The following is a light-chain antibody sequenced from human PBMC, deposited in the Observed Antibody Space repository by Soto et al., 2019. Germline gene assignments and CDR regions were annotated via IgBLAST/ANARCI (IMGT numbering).Light chain of an antibody. CDR2: EVN. CDR1: SSDVGGYNY. CDR3: SSYTGSNNVV. Sequence: QSALTQPPSASGSPGQSVTISCTGTSSDVGGYNYVSWYQQHPGKAPRLIIYEVNKRPSGVPDRFSGSKSGNTASLTVSGLQAEDEGDYYCSSYTGSNNVVFGGGTKVTVL. J-gene: IGLJ2*01. V-gene: IGLV2-8*01.